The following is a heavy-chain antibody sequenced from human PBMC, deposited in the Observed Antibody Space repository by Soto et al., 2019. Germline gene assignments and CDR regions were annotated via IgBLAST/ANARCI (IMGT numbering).Heavy chain of an antibody. Sequence: GASAKVSCKASGGTFSSYAISWVRQAPGQRLEWMGGIIPIFGTANYAQKFQGRVTITADESTSTAYMELSSLRSEDTAVYYCAIITIFGVDPYYYYYGMDVWGQGTTVTVSS. CDR1: GGTFSSYA. CDR2: IIPIFGTA. J-gene: IGHJ6*02. CDR3: AIITIFGVDPYYYYYGMDV. D-gene: IGHD3-3*01. V-gene: IGHV1-69*13.